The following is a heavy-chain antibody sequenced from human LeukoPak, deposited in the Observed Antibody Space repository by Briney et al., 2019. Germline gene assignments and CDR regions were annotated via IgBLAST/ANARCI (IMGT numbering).Heavy chain of an antibody. D-gene: IGHD3-22*01. V-gene: IGHV4-4*07. J-gene: IGHJ5*02. CDR1: GASITTYS. CDR2: VHTSGST. CDR3: ARAIYYYGSSGYYFNWFDP. Sequence: SSETLSLTCTVSGASITTYSWSWIRQPAGEGLEWIGRVHTSGSTNYNPSLKSRVTMSVDTSKNQFSLKLSSVTAADTAVYYCARAIYYYGSSGYYFNWFDPWGQGTLVTVSS.